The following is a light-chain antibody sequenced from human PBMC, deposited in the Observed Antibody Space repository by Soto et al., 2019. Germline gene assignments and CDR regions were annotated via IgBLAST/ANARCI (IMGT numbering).Light chain of an antibody. CDR1: QSLNSNS. CDR2: NAY. Sequence: EIALTQSPGTLSVSPGERATLSCRASQSLNSNSLAWYQQKPGQAPRLLIYNAYNRASGIPDRFSGSGSGTDFTLTISRLEPEDFVVYHCQQYDGSPRTFGQGTKVEVK. J-gene: IGKJ1*01. CDR3: QQYDGSPRT. V-gene: IGKV3-20*01.